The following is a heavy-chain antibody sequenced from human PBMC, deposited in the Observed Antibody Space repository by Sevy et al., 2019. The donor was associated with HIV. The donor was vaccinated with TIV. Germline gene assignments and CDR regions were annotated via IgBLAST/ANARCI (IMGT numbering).Heavy chain of an antibody. J-gene: IGHJ5*02. Sequence: ASVKVSCKASGYTFTNYDINWVRQATGQGLEWMGWMNPNSGNTGYAQKFQGRVTMTRNTSISTAYMELSSLRSEDTAVYYCARGTVLLGIVVVPAARGCFDPWGQGTLVTVSS. V-gene: IGHV1-8*01. CDR1: GYTFTNYD. D-gene: IGHD2-2*03. CDR2: MNPNSGNT. CDR3: ARGTVLLGIVVVPAARGCFDP.